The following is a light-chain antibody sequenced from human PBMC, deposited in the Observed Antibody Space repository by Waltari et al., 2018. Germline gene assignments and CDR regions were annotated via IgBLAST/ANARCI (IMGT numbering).Light chain of an antibody. Sequence: QSALTQPASVSGSPGQSITISCTGTSRDVGGYNYVSWYQQQPGKAPKLIIYDVRSRPSGGSDRFSGSKSGNTASLTISGLQAEDEADYHCNSYSNTATPVVFGGGTRLTVL. CDR3: NSYSNTATPVV. V-gene: IGLV2-14*03. CDR2: DVR. CDR1: SRDVGGYNY. J-gene: IGLJ2*01.